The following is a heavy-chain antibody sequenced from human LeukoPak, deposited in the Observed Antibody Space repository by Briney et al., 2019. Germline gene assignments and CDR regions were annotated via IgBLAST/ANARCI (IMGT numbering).Heavy chain of an antibody. CDR1: GFIFSDYY. CDR3: AGFYYYDSSGPDY. CDR2: ISGSGSAI. V-gene: IGHV3-11*04. J-gene: IGHJ4*02. Sequence: GGSLRLSCAASGFIFSDYYMSWIRQAPGKGLEWLSYISGSGSAIYYADSVRGRFAISRDNAKNSLHLQMNSLRAEDTAVYYCAGFYYYDSSGPDYWGQGTLVTVSS. D-gene: IGHD3-22*01.